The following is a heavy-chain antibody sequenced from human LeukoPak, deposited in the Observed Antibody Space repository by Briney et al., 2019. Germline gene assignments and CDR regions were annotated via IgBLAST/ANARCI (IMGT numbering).Heavy chain of an antibody. CDR1: GYTFTGYY. V-gene: IGHV1-2*02. D-gene: IGHD3-22*01. CDR2: INPNSGGT. J-gene: IGHJ4*02. CDR3: ARVGYYYDSSGYRYPDSRLDY. Sequence: ASVKVSCKASGYTFTGYYMHWVRQAPGQGLEWMGWINPNSGGTNYAQKFQGRVTMTRDTSISTAYMELSRLRSDGTAVYYCARVGYYYDSSGYRYPDSRLDYWGQGTLVTVSS.